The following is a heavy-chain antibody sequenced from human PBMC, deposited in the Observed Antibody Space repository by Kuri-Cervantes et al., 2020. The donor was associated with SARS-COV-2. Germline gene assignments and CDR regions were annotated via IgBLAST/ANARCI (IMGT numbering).Heavy chain of an antibody. V-gene: IGHV2-26*01. CDR3: ARMGRDIVVVPAATPYYYYMDV. J-gene: IGHJ6*03. Sequence: LRLSCTVSGGSTSSYYWSWIRQPPGKALEWLAHIFSNDEKSYSTSLKSRLTISKDTSKSQVVLTMINMDPVDTATYYCARMGRDIVVVPAATPYYYYMDVWGKGTTVTVSS. CDR2: IFSNDEK. CDR1: GGSTSSYYW. D-gene: IGHD2-2*01.